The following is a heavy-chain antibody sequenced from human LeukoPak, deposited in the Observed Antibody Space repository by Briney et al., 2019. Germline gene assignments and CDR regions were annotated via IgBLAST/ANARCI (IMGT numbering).Heavy chain of an antibody. CDR3: AREGIAAARQRSFDP. D-gene: IGHD6-13*01. J-gene: IGHJ5*02. CDR2: INPNSGGT. V-gene: IGHV1-2*02. Sequence: ASVKVSCKASGYTFTGYYIHWVRQAPGQGLEWMGWINPNSGGTNYAQKFQGRVTMTRDTSISTAYMELSRLRSDDTAVYYCAREGIAAARQRSFDPWGQGTLVTVSS. CDR1: GYTFTGYY.